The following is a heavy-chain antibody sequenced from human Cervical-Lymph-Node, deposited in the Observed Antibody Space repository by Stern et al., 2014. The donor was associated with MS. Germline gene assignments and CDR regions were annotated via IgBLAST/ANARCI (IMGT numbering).Heavy chain of an antibody. CDR2: IRDKGNNYAT. Sequence: EVQLVESGGGLVQPGGSLKLSCAASGFTFSASVIHWVRQASGKGLAWVGRIRDKGNNYATAYGVSVKGRFTISRDDSKNTAYLHMDSLKVEDTAVYYCAPSSAIWGQGTMVTVSS. CDR3: APSSAI. J-gene: IGHJ3*02. CDR1: GFTFSASV. V-gene: IGHV3-73*01.